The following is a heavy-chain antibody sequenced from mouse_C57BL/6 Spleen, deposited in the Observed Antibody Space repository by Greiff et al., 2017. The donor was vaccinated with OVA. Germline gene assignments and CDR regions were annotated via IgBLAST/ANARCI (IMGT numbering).Heavy chain of an antibody. J-gene: IGHJ4*01. CDR1: GFTFSSYG. CDR3: AKIFYYGYDNAMDY. V-gene: IGHV5-6*01. D-gene: IGHD2-2*01. Sequence: EVHLVESGGDLVKPGGSLKLSCAASGFTFSSYGMSWVRQTPDKRLEWVATISSGGSYTYYPDSVKGRFTISRDNAKNTLYLQMSSLKSEDTAMYYCAKIFYYGYDNAMDYWGQGTSVTVSS. CDR2: ISSGGSYT.